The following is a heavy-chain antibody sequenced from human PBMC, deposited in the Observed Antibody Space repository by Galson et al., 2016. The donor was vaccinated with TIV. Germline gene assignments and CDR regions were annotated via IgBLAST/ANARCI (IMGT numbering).Heavy chain of an antibody. CDR1: GGSITSYY. V-gene: IGHV4-59*01. Sequence: ETLSLTCTVSGGSITSYYWTWIRQPPGKGLEWIGYIYYTGSTTYNPSLKSRVTISVDTSEKQFSLRMSSVTAADTAVYYCARGLDYGNRRGWEYWGQGTLVTVSS. D-gene: IGHD4-11*01. CDR2: IYYTGST. CDR3: ARGLDYGNRRGWEY. J-gene: IGHJ4*02.